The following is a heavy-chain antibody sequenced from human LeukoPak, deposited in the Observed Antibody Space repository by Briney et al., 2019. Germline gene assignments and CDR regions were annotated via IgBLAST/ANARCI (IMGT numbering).Heavy chain of an antibody. V-gene: IGHV3-7*01. CDR3: TTHRRKGWFDP. J-gene: IGHJ5*02. CDR1: GFTFSSYW. CDR2: IKQDGSEK. Sequence: ESLRLSCAASGFTFSSYWMSWVRQAPGKGLEWVASIKQDGSEKYYVDSVKGRFTISRDNGKNSLYLQMNSLRAEDTALYYCTTHRRKGWFDPWGQGTLVTVSS.